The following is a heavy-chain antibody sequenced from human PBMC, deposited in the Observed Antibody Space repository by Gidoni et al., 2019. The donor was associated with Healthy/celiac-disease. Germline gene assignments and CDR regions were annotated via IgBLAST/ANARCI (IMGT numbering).Heavy chain of an antibody. Sequence: EVQLLESGGGLVQPGGSLRLSCAASGFTFSSYAMSWVRQDPGKGLEWVSAISGSGGSTYYADSVKGRFTISRDNSKNTLYLQMNSLRAEDTAVYYCAKMGLGGYDSPIDYWGQGTLVTVSS. D-gene: IGHD5-12*01. V-gene: IGHV3-23*01. J-gene: IGHJ4*02. CDR3: AKMGLGGYDSPIDY. CDR1: GFTFSSYA. CDR2: ISGSGGST.